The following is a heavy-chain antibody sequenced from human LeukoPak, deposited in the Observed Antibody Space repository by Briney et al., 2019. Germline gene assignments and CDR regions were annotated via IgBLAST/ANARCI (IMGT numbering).Heavy chain of an antibody. D-gene: IGHD1-26*01. J-gene: IGHJ4*02. Sequence: SETLSLTCTVSGGSISSYYWSWIRQPPGKGLEWIGYIYYSGSTNYNPSLKSRVTISVDTSKNQFSLKLSSVTAADTAVYYCARHWSSFDYWGKGTLVTVSS. CDR1: GGSISSYY. CDR2: IYYSGST. CDR3: ARHWSSFDY. V-gene: IGHV4-59*08.